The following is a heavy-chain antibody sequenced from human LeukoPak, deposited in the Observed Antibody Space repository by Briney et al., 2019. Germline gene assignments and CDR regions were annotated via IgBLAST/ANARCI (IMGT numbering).Heavy chain of an antibody. D-gene: IGHD3-22*01. J-gene: IGHJ4*02. Sequence: ASVKVSCKVSGYTLTELSMHWVRQAPGKGLEWMGGFDPEDGETIYAQKFQGRVTMTEDTSTDTAYMELSSPRSEDTAVYYCATSGRYYYDSSGYLDYWGQGTLVTVSS. CDR1: GYTLTELS. CDR3: ATSGRYYYDSSGYLDY. CDR2: FDPEDGET. V-gene: IGHV1-24*01.